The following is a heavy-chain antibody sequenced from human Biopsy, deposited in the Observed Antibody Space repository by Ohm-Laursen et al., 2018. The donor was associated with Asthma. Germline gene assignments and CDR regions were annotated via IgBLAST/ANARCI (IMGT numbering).Heavy chain of an antibody. Sequence: TQTLTLTCSFSGLSLTSSGGGVGWIRQPPVKALEWLAGIYWADDNRYSPSLKSRLTISKDTSKNQVILIMTDMDPMDTGTYYCANRWSLNGNWDGGYLDSWGQGTLVTVSS. CDR1: GLSLTSSGGG. CDR2: IYWADDN. J-gene: IGHJ4*02. D-gene: IGHD1-20*01. V-gene: IGHV2-5*02. CDR3: ANRWSLNGNWDGGYLDS.